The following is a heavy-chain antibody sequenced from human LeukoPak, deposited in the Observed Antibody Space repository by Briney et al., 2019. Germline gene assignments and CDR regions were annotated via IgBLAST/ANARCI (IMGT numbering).Heavy chain of an antibody. CDR3: ARDTEYLIH. V-gene: IGHV3-23*01. D-gene: IGHD2-2*01. Sequence: GGSLRLSCAASGFIFSSYAMSWVRQAPGKGLEWVSAISGSGGSTYYADSVKGRFTISRDNSMNTLYLQMNSLRAEDTAVYYCARDTEYLIHWGQGTLVTVSS. CDR1: GFIFSSYA. J-gene: IGHJ4*02. CDR2: ISGSGGST.